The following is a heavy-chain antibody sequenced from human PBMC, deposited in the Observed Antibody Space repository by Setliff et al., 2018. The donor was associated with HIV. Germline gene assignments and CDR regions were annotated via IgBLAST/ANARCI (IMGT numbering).Heavy chain of an antibody. CDR2: IYGSGST. CDR3: AKRAVQDGTVTSSNWFES. D-gene: IGHD1-7*01. CDR1: GDSIGTYS. V-gene: IGHV4-4*09. J-gene: IGHJ5*01. Sequence: PSETLSLTCAVSGDSIGTYSWHWLRQPPGKGLEWIGYIYGSGSTGYNPSLTCRVTMSTDTPNNRFALKLTSVTAADTAVYYCAKRAVQDGTVTSSNWFESWGQGTLVTVSS.